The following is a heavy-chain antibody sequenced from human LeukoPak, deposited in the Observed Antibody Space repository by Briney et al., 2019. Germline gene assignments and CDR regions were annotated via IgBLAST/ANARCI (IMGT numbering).Heavy chain of an antibody. Sequence: SGTLSLTCAVSGGSISSSNWWSWVRQPPGKGLEWIGEIYHSGSTNYNPSLKSRVTISVDKSKNQFSPKLSSVTSADTAVYYCARDRTYYYDSSARYNWFDPWGQGTLVTVSS. CDR1: GGSISSSNW. J-gene: IGHJ5*02. CDR2: IYHSGST. V-gene: IGHV4-4*02. D-gene: IGHD3-22*01. CDR3: ARDRTYYYDSSARYNWFDP.